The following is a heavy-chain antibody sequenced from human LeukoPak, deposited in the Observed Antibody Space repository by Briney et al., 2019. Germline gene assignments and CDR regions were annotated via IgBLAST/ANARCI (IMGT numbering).Heavy chain of an antibody. Sequence: GGSLRLSCAASGFTFSSYAMSWVRPAPGKGLGWVARLRSKDNGYATSYSESVRGRFTISRDDSKNMAYLQMDSLKTEDTAVYFCSRTSEAAWYFDLWGRGTLVTVSS. J-gene: IGHJ2*01. CDR2: LRSKDNGYAT. V-gene: IGHV3-73*01. D-gene: IGHD6-25*01. CDR1: GFTFSSYA. CDR3: SRTSEAAWYFDL.